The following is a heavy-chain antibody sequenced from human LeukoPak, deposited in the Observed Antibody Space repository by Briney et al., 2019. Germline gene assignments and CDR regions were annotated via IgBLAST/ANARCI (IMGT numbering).Heavy chain of an antibody. CDR2: INSDSSLM. J-gene: IGHJ4*02. D-gene: IGHD3-16*01. CDR1: GFTFSSYS. CDR3: IRDLFDDYSLDY. V-gene: IGHV3-21*01. Sequence: PGGSLRLSCAASGFTFSSYSMYWVRQAPGKGLEWVSSINSDSSLMFYAESVKGRFTISRDNARNSLYLQMNSLRAEDTAVYYCIRDLFDDYSLDYWGQGALVTVSS.